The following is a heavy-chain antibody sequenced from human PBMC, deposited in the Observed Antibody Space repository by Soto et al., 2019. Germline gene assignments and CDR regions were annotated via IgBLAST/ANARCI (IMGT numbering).Heavy chain of an antibody. J-gene: IGHJ4*02. D-gene: IGHD2-21*01. CDR1: GYIFIHYY. Sequence: QVQLVQSGAEVKKPGASVKVSCKASGYIFIHYYIHWVRQAPGQGLEWMEIINPNGGRTNYAQKSQGRVTVTSDTSTSTVAMELNSLGSDDTAVYFCARSLLQGDFWGQGTLVTVSS. V-gene: IGHV1-46*01. CDR2: INPNGGRT. CDR3: ARSLLQGDF.